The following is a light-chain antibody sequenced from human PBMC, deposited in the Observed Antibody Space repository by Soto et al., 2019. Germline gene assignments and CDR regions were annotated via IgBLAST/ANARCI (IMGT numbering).Light chain of an antibody. CDR2: DVS. Sequence: QSALTQPASVSGSPGQSITISCTGTSSDVGGYNYVSWYQQHPGKAPKFMIYDVSNRPSGVSNRFSGSKSGNTASLTISGLRAEDEADYYCCSYAGSSTFSYVFGTGTKVTVL. CDR3: CSYAGSSTFSYV. CDR1: SSDVGGYNY. V-gene: IGLV2-23*02. J-gene: IGLJ1*01.